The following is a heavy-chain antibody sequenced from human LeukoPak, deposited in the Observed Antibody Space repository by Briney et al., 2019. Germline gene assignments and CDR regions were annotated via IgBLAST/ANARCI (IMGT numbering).Heavy chain of an antibody. Sequence: SGGSLRLSCAASGFTFSNYWMTWVRQAPGKGLEWVANIKQDESEKYYVDSVKGRFTISRDNAKNSLYLQMNSLRAEDTAVYYCATSSGYLFDYWGQGTLVTVSS. CDR1: GFTFSNYW. D-gene: IGHD3-22*01. CDR3: ATSSGYLFDY. J-gene: IGHJ4*02. CDR2: IKQDESEK. V-gene: IGHV3-7*01.